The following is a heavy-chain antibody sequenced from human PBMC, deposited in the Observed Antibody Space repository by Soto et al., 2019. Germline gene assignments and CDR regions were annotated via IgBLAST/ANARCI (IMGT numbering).Heavy chain of an antibody. D-gene: IGHD5-12*01. Sequence: EVQLVQSGGGLVKPGESLTLSCAGSGFTFANAWFSWVRQAPGKGREWGGRMKSINEAGTTDLDAPVNGRLAISRDESKTTSYLRMTHVKVQDTAMYYCLTERGAGSYTGYAREDHWGQGTLVTVSS. CDR1: GFTFANAW. J-gene: IGHJ4*02. CDR2: MKSINEAGTT. V-gene: IGHV3-15*01. CDR3: LTERGAGSYTGYAREDH.